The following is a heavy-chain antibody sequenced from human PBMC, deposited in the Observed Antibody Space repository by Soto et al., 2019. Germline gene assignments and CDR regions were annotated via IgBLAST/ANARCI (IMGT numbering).Heavy chain of an antibody. D-gene: IGHD6-19*01. J-gene: IGHJ4*02. CDR2: ISSSSSTI. V-gene: IGHV3-48*01. CDR1: GFTFSSYS. Sequence: ESGGGLVQPGGSLRLSCAASGFTFSSYSMNWVRQAPGKGLEWVSYISSSSSTIYYADSVKGRFTISRDNAKNSLYLQMNSLRAEDTAVYYCARSAVAGSVDYWGQGTLVTVSS. CDR3: ARSAVAGSVDY.